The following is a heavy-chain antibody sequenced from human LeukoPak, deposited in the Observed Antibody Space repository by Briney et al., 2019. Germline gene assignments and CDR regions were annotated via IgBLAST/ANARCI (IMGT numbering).Heavy chain of an antibody. CDR3: ARETPLDDSSSWYPHWFDP. Sequence: SVTVSCKASGGTFSSYAISWVRQAPGQGLEWMGGIIPIFGTANYAQKFQGRVTITTDESTSTAYMELSSLRSEDTAVYYCARETPLDDSSSWYPHWFDPWGQGTLVTVSS. D-gene: IGHD6-13*01. CDR2: IIPIFGTA. CDR1: GGTFSSYA. V-gene: IGHV1-69*05. J-gene: IGHJ5*02.